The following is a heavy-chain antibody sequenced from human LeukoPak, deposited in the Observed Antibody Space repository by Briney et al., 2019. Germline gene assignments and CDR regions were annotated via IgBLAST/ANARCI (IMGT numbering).Heavy chain of an antibody. CDR3: ARVFTVAGRDWFDP. V-gene: IGHV1-18*01. CDR2: ISAYNGNT. D-gene: IGHD6-19*01. J-gene: IGHJ5*02. CDR1: GYTFTSYG. Sequence: ASVKVSCKASGYTFTSYGISWVRQAPGQGLEWMGWISAYNGNTNYAQKLQGRVTMTTDTSTSTAYMELRSLRSDDTAVYYCARVFTVAGRDWFDPWGQGTLVTVSS.